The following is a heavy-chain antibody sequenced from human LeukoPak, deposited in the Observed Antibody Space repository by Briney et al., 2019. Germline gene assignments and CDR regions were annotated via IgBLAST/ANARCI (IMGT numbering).Heavy chain of an antibody. CDR3: ATGWSIAAREYFQH. Sequence: ASVKVSCKASGYTFTGYYMHWVRQAPGKGLEWMGGFDPEDGETIYAQKFQGRVTMTEDTSTDTAYMELSSLRSEDTAVYYCATGWSIAAREYFQHWGQGTLVTVSS. D-gene: IGHD6-6*01. CDR1: GYTFTGYY. CDR2: FDPEDGET. J-gene: IGHJ1*01. V-gene: IGHV1-24*01.